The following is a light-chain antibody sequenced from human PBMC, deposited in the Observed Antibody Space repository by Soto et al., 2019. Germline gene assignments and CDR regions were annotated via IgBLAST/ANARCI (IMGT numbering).Light chain of an antibody. Sequence: EIVMTQSPATLSLSPGDRATITCRASQSVSSSYLAWYQQKPGHAPGLLISGASSRATGTPDSFSGSGAGTDFFLPIIRREPPDVAVYYCQQYGRSAPVTFGEGTRLELK. CDR2: GAS. J-gene: IGKJ5*01. CDR1: QSVSSSY. CDR3: QQYGRSAPVT. V-gene: IGKV3-20*01.